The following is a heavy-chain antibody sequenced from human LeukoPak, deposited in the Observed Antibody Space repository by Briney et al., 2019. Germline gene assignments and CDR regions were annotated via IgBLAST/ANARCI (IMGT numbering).Heavy chain of an antibody. CDR1: GFTFSKYW. J-gene: IGHJ4*02. V-gene: IGHV3-74*01. CDR2: INTDGTVT. Sequence: GGSLRLYCAASGFTFSKYWMLWVRQAPGKGLESVSRINTDGTVTTYADSVKGRFTVSRDNADNTMFLQMNSVRDEDTAVYYCATKQWLAPPPDSWGQGTPVTVSS. D-gene: IGHD6-19*01. CDR3: ATKQWLAPPPDS.